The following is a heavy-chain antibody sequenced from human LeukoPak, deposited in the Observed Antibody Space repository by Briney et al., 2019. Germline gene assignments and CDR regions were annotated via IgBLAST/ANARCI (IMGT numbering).Heavy chain of an antibody. Sequence: ASVKVSCKASGYTFTSYAMHWVRQAPGQRLEWMGWINAGNGNTKYSQKFQGRVTITRDTSASTAYMELSSLRSEDTAVYYCARYLGYCSSTSCYRYYHYGMDVWGQGTTVTVSS. CDR1: GYTFTSYA. D-gene: IGHD2-2*01. J-gene: IGHJ6*02. CDR3: ARYLGYCSSTSCYRYYHYGMDV. V-gene: IGHV1-3*01. CDR2: INAGNGNT.